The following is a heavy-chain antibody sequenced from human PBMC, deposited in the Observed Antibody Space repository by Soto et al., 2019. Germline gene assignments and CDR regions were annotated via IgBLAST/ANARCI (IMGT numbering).Heavy chain of an antibody. V-gene: IGHV3-23*01. Sequence: PGGSLRLSCAASGFTFSSYAMSWVRQAPGKGLEWVSAIIGIGVSTYYADSVKGRFTISRDNSKNTLYLQMNSLRAEDTAVYYCAKDLSLWTRGWFDPWGQGTLVTVSS. D-gene: IGHD2-21*01. CDR1: GFTFSSYA. CDR2: IIGIGVST. CDR3: AKDLSLWTRGWFDP. J-gene: IGHJ5*02.